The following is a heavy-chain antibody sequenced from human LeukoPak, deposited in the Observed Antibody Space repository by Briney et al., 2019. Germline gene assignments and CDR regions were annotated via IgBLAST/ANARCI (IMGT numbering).Heavy chain of an antibody. D-gene: IGHD1-14*01. Sequence: GGSLRLSCAASGFTVITNDMTWVRQAPGKGLEWVSVLYSDGNTKYADSMQGRFTISRDNSKNTLYLEMNSLSPDDTAVYYCARGVEPLAANTLAYWGQGTLVTVSS. CDR2: LYSDGNT. J-gene: IGHJ4*02. CDR3: ARGVEPLAANTLAY. CDR1: GFTVITND. V-gene: IGHV3-53*01.